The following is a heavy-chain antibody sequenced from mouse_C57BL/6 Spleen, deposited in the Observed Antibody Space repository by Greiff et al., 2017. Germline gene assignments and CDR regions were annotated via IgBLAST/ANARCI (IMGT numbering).Heavy chain of an antibody. Sequence: VQLQQPGTELVKPGASVKLSCKASGYTFTSYWMHWVKQRPGQGLEWIGNINPSNGGTNYNEKFKSKATLTVDKSSSTAYMQLSSLTSEDSAVYYCARPLIYYDYDYAMDYWGQGTSVTVSS. D-gene: IGHD2-4*01. J-gene: IGHJ4*01. CDR2: INPSNGGT. CDR3: ARPLIYYDYDYAMDY. CDR1: GYTFTSYW. V-gene: IGHV1-53*01.